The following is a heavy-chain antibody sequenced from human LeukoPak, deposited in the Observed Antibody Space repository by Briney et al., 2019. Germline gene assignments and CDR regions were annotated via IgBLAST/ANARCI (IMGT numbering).Heavy chain of an antibody. J-gene: IGHJ6*03. CDR1: GYTFTSYY. Sequence: ASVKVSCKASGYTFTSYYMHWVRQAPGQGLEWMGWMNPNSGATNYAQKFQGRVTMTRDTSSSTAYMELSWLTSDDTAVYYCARGSRYFDWSYYYYMDVWGKGTTVTVSS. CDR3: ARGSRYFDWSYYYYMDV. D-gene: IGHD3-9*01. V-gene: IGHV1-2*02. CDR2: MNPNSGAT.